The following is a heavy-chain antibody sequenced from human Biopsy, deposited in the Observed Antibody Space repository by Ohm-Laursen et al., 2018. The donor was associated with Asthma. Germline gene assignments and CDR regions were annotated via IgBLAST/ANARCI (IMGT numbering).Heavy chain of an antibody. CDR1: GFTFSSYG. J-gene: IGHJ6*02. CDR2: ISYDGSNK. CDR3: AKDTEGRYDFWSGLSYNYYGMDV. D-gene: IGHD3-3*01. Sequence: SLRLSCAAPGFTFSSYGMYWVRQAPGKGLEWVAVISYDGSNKYYADSVKGRFTISRDNSKNTLYLQMDSLRAEDTAVYYCAKDTEGRYDFWSGLSYNYYGMDVWGQGTTVTVSS. V-gene: IGHV3-30*18.